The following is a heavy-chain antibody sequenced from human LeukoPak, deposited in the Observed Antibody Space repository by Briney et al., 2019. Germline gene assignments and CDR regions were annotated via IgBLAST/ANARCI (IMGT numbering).Heavy chain of an antibody. CDR3: ARETRDSNWNSVAYLDH. CDR1: GGTFSGNS. V-gene: IGHV1-69*08. J-gene: IGHJ4*02. D-gene: IGHD1-7*01. CDR2: FIPILNTT. Sequence: SVKLSCKASGGTFSGNSITWVRQAPGQGLEWMGRFIPILNTTNYAQDFQGRVTLTADKSTSTAYIELMSLGSEDTAVYYCARETRDSNWNSVAYLDHWGQGTLVTVSS.